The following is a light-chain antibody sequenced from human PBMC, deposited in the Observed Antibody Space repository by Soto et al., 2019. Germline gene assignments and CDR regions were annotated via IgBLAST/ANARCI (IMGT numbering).Light chain of an antibody. CDR2: DAS. J-gene: IGKJ1*01. CDR1: QSVSSY. V-gene: IGKV3-11*01. CDR3: QQYETSPTT. Sequence: EIVMTQSPATLSVSPGERATLSCRASQSVSSYLAWYQQKPGQAPRLLIYDASNRATGIPARFSGSGSGTDFTLTISSLEPEDFAVYFCQQYETSPTTFGQGTKVDIK.